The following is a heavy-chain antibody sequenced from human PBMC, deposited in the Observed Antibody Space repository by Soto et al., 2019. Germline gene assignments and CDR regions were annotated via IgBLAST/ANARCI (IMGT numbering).Heavy chain of an antibody. J-gene: IGHJ6*02. D-gene: IGHD3-22*01. CDR1: GFTFSTYG. CDR3: AKSYDSSGYYYDYYGMDV. V-gene: IGHV3-30*18. CDR2: ISDDGSNK. Sequence: GGSLRLSCAASGFTFSTYGMHWVRQAPGKGLEWVAVISDDGSNKYYADSVKGRFTISRDNSKNTLYLQMNSLRAEDTAVYYCAKSYDSSGYYYDYYGMDVWGQGTTVTVSS.